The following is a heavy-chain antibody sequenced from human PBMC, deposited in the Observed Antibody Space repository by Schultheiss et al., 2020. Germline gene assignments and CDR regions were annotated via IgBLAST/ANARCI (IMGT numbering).Heavy chain of an antibody. D-gene: IGHD1-26*01. J-gene: IGHJ6*02. CDR3: ARAEWELLPVVYYYGLDV. Sequence: GGSLRLSCAASGFTFSSYSMNWVRQAPGKGLEWVSSISSSSSYIYYADSVKGRFTISRDNANNTLYLQINSLRAEDTAVYFCARAEWELLPVVYYYGLDVWGQGTTVTVSS. V-gene: IGHV3-21*01. CDR2: ISSSSSYI. CDR1: GFTFSSYS.